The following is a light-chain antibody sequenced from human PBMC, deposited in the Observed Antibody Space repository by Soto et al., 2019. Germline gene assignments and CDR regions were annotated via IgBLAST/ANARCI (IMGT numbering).Light chain of an antibody. CDR1: SSDVGGYNY. CDR2: EVS. CDR3: SSYTITSNYV. Sequence: QAVLTQPGSACGSPGQAIAIACTGTSSDVGGYNYVSRYQQHPGKAPNLMIYEVSDRPSGVSNRFSGSKSGNTASLTTSGLQAEDEADYYCSSYTITSNYVFGTGTKVTVL. V-gene: IGLV2-14*01. J-gene: IGLJ1*01.